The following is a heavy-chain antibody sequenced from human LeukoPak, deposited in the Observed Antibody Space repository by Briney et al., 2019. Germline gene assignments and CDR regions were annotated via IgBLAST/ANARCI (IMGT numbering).Heavy chain of an antibody. D-gene: IGHD2-2*01. V-gene: IGHV5-51*01. Sequence: GESLKISFKGSGYGFTNYWVGWVRQMPGKGLEWMGIIYPGDSDTRYRPSFQGQVTISADKSFSTAYLQWSSLKASDTAMYYCARRRYCSSTSCYGGVDGFDIWGQGTMVTVSS. CDR3: ARRRYCSSTSCYGGVDGFDI. CDR2: IYPGDSDT. CDR1: GYGFTNYW. J-gene: IGHJ3*02.